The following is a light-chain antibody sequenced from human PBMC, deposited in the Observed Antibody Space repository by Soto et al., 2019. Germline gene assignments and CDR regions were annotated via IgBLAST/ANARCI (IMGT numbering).Light chain of an antibody. CDR3: QQYDNSIT. J-gene: IGKJ5*01. V-gene: IGKV3-20*01. CDR1: QSVGSNN. Sequence: EIVLTQSPGTQSLSPGETATLSCRTSQSVGSNNLAWYHQKPGKTPRLLIYDASSRATGIPDRFSGSGSGTDITLTIRRLEPEDFAFYYCQQYDNSITFGQGTRLEIE. CDR2: DAS.